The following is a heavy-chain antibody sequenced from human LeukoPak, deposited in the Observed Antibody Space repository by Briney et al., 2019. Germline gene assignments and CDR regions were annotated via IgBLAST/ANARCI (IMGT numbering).Heavy chain of an antibody. CDR3: ASSSYDSSGYYSSSYFDY. V-gene: IGHV1-69*13. D-gene: IGHD3-22*01. J-gene: IGHJ4*02. Sequence: ASVKVSCKASGGTFSSYAISWVRQAPGQGLEWMGGIIPIFGTANYAQKFQGRVTITADESTSTAYKELSSLRSEDTAVYYCASSSYDSSGYYSSSYFDYWGQGTLVTVSS. CDR2: IIPIFGTA. CDR1: GGTFSSYA.